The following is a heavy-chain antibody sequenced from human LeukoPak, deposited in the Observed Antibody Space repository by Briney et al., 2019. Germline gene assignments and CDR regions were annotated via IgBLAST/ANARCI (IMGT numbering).Heavy chain of an antibody. J-gene: IGHJ3*02. D-gene: IGHD5-12*01. CDR3: AIDSGYDYVSAFDI. CDR2: ISGNGGNT. CDR1: GFTFSSYV. V-gene: IGHV3-23*01. Sequence: GGSLRLSCAASGFTFSSYVMTWVRQAPGKGLEWVSTISGNGGNTHYAESVKGRFTISRDNSKNTLYLQMDSLRAEDTAVYYCAIDSGYDYVSAFDIWGQGTMVSVSS.